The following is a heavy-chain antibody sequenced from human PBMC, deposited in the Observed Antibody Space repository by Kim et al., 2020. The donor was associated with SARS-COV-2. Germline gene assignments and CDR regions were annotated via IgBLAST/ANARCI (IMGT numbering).Heavy chain of an antibody. CDR2: ITGGSDNI. Sequence: GGSLRLSCAASGFMFNDYVMTWVRQAPGKGLEWVSSITGGSDNIFYADSVKGRFTISRDNAKKSVSLELNSLGAEDTAVYYCARWWDGYGSIFLYWGQGTVVTVS. V-gene: IGHV3-21*01. D-gene: IGHD3-22*01. J-gene: IGHJ1*01. CDR3: ARWWDGYGSIFLY. CDR1: GFMFNDYV.